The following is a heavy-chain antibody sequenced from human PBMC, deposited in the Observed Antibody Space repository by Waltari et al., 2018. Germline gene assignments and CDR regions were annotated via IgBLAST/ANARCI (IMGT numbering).Heavy chain of an antibody. J-gene: IGHJ4*02. CDR2: ISYDGSND. Sequence: VQLVESGGGVVQPGRSLKLSCEGSGFTFNDFSFHWIRQAPGKGQEWMALISYDGSNDYYADSGKGRFTISRDNSKNMLYLQISSLRSEDTAVYYCARDASRTFDLWGQGTLVTVSS. CDR1: GFTFNDFS. D-gene: IGHD1-7*01. V-gene: IGHV3-30*15. CDR3: ARDASRTFDL.